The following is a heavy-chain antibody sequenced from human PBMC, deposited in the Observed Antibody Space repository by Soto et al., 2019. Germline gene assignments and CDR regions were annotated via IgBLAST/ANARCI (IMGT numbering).Heavy chain of an antibody. CDR3: ASGDYAFDY. CDR1: GGSISSGDNF. D-gene: IGHD4-17*01. CDR2: IYYGGST. Sequence: QVQLQESGPGLVKPSQTLSLTCTVSGGSISSGDNFWSWIRQPPGKGLEWIANIYYGGSTYYNPSLKSRVTMSVDTSKNQFSLKLTSVTAADTAVYYCASGDYAFDYWGQGTLVTVSS. V-gene: IGHV4-30-4*01. J-gene: IGHJ4*02.